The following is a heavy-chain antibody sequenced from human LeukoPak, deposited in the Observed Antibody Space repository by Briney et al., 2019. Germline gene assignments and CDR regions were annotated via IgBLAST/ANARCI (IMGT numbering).Heavy chain of an antibody. J-gene: IGHJ4*02. CDR1: GFPFTFYE. D-gene: IGHD6-19*01. V-gene: IGHV3-48*03. Sequence: GGSLRLSCAVSGFPFTFYEMNWVRQAPGKGLEWVSNIGASGTTKYYAGSVKGRFSISRDNAKTSLYLQMNSLRVDDTAVYYCALLAVASDFDYWGQGALVTVSS. CDR2: IGASGTTK. CDR3: ALLAVASDFDY.